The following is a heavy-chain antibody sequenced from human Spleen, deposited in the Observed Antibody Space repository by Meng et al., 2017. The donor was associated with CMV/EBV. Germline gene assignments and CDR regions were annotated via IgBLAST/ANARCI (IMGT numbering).Heavy chain of an antibody. V-gene: IGHV4-34*01. J-gene: IGHJ4*02. D-gene: IGHD1-26*01. CDR3: ARGGVGASANPFDY. CDR2: INHSRST. CDR1: GGVSSSSP. Sequence: CASFGGVSSSSPWRSIRQPPGKGLKWIGEINHSRSTNYDPSLKSRVTISIDTSKNQFSLKLSSVTAADTAVYYCARGGVGASANPFDYWGQGTLVTVSS.